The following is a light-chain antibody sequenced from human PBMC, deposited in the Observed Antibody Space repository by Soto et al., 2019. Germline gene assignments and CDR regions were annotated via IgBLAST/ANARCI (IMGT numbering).Light chain of an antibody. J-gene: IGKJ4*01. CDR1: QGVSSN. V-gene: IGKV3D-15*01. CDR2: CAF. Sequence: EIVLTQSPVTLSLSPGETVALFCRASQGVSSNLAGYHQRPGQPPRLLLHCAFTRATGTTARFIGSGFGTDFTLTINRLEPEDFGVYYCQQYAQLFPVTFGGGTTVEVK. CDR3: QQYAQLFPVT.